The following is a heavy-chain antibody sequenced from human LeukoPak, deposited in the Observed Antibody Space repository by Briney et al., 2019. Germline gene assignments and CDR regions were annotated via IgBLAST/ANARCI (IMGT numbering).Heavy chain of an antibody. CDR3: ARGPPWYFDL. D-gene: IGHD6-25*01. CDR1: GFTFYDYG. Sequence: PGGSLRLSCAASGFTFYDYGMTWVRQAPGQGLVWVSRINGDGSSTAYADSVKGRFTISRDNAKNTLYLQMNSLTAEDTAVYYCARGPPWYFDLWGRGTLVTVSS. J-gene: IGHJ2*01. CDR2: INGDGSST. V-gene: IGHV3-74*01.